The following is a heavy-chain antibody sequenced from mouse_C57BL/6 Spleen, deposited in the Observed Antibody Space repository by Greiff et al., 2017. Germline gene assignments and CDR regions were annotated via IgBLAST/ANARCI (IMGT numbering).Heavy chain of an antibody. CDR3: AREGNYEDAMDD. CDR1: GYAFSSSW. D-gene: IGHD2-1*01. Sequence: QVQLQQSGPELVKPGASVKISCTASGYAFSSSWMNWVKQRPGKGLEWIGRIYPGDGDTNYNGKFKGKATLTADKSSSTAYMQLSSLTSEDSAVYFCAREGNYEDAMDDWGQGTSVTVSS. CDR2: IYPGDGDT. V-gene: IGHV1-82*01. J-gene: IGHJ4*01.